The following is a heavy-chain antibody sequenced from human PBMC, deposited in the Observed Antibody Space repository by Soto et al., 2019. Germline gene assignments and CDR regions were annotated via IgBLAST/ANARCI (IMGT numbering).Heavy chain of an antibody. CDR3: ARSYRRYCSGGSCYSYYYYYMDV. J-gene: IGHJ6*03. V-gene: IGHV4-59*01. CDR2: IYYSGST. CDR1: GGSISSYY. D-gene: IGHD2-15*01. Sequence: QVQLQESGPGLVKPSETLSLTCTVSGGSISSYYWSWIRQPPRKGLEWIGYIYYSGSTNSNPSLKSRVTRSVDTSKNQFSLKLSAVTAADTAVYYCARSYRRYCSGGSCYSYYYYYMDVWGKGTTVTVPS.